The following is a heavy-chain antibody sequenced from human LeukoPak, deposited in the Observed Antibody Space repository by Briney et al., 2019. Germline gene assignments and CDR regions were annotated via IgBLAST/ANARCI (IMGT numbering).Heavy chain of an antibody. D-gene: IGHD2-2*02. Sequence: GGSLRLSCAASGFTFSSYSMNWVRQAPGKGLEWVSSISSSSSYIYYTDSVKGRFSISRDNAKNSLYLQMNSLRAEDTAVYYCARDGYCSSTSCYTPNRDLDYWGQGTLVTVSS. V-gene: IGHV3-21*01. CDR3: ARDGYCSSTSCYTPNRDLDY. CDR1: GFTFSSYS. J-gene: IGHJ4*02. CDR2: ISSSSSYI.